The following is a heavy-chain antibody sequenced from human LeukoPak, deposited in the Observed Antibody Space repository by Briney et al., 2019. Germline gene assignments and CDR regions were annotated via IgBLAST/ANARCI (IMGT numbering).Heavy chain of an antibody. CDR2: IYYSGST. Sequence: SETLSLTCAVSGGSISSGGYYWGWIRQPPGKGLEWIGSIYYSGSTYYNPSLKSRVTISVDTSKNQFSLKLSSVTAADTAVYYCASSNRITMIVVVFDYWGQGTLVTVSS. V-gene: IGHV4-39*01. CDR3: ASSNRITMIVVVFDY. J-gene: IGHJ4*02. D-gene: IGHD3-22*01. CDR1: GGSISSGGYY.